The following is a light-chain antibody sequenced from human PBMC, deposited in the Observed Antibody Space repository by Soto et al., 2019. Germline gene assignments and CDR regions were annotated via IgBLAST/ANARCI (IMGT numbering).Light chain of an antibody. CDR2: NVN. V-gene: IGLV2-14*01. CDR3: CSYTTISTYV. J-gene: IGLJ1*01. Sequence: QSALTQPASVSGSPGQSITISCNGTTSDIGSYNRVSWYHQEPGKAPKVVIYNVNNRPSGISSRFSGSKSGNTASLTISGLQAEDEADYYCCSYTTISTYVFGTGTKLTVL. CDR1: TSDIGSYNR.